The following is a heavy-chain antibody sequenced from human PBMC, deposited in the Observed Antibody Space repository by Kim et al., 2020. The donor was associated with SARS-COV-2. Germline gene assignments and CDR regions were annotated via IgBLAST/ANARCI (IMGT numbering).Heavy chain of an antibody. D-gene: IGHD2-2*01. CDR2: ISYDGSNK. J-gene: IGHJ3*02. Sequence: GGSLRLSCAASGFTFSSYGMHWVRQAPGKGLEWVAVISYDGSNKYYADSVKGRFTISRDNSKNTLYLQMNSLRAEDTAVYYCAKGSSSTSWHSGVGAFDIWGQGTMVTVSS. CDR1: GFTFSSYG. V-gene: IGHV3-30*18. CDR3: AKGSSSTSWHSGVGAFDI.